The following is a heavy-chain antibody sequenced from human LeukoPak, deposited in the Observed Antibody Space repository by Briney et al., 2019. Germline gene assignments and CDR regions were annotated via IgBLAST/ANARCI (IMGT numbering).Heavy chain of an antibody. V-gene: IGHV4-59*01. CDR2: ISYSGRT. D-gene: IGHD7-27*01. J-gene: IGHJ4*02. Sequence: PSETLSLTCAVSGGSISSYYWSWIRQPPGKGLEWIGYISYSGRTNYNPSLKSRVTISVDTSKNQFSLRLSSVTAADTAVYYCARKTGDLYYFDYWGQGTLVTVSS. CDR3: ARKTGDLYYFDY. CDR1: GGSISSYY.